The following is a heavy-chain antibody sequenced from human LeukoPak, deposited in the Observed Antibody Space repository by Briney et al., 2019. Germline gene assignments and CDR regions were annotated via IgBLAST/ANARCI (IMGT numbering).Heavy chain of an antibody. CDR3: AREYYYDSSGYPKNYGMDV. V-gene: IGHV3-21*01. J-gene: IGHJ6*02. D-gene: IGHD3-22*01. Sequence: PGGSLRLSCAASGFTFSNYILNWVRQAPGEGLEWVSSSSTSSTYMYYADSVKGRFTISRDNAKSSLYLQMNSLRAEDTAVYYCAREYYYDSSGYPKNYGMDVWGQGTTVTVSS. CDR1: GFTFSNYI. CDR2: SSTSSTYM.